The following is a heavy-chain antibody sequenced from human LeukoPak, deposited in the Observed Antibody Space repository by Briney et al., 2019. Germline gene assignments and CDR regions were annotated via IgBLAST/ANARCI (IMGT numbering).Heavy chain of an antibody. CDR2: INPKSGGT. D-gene: IGHD6-25*01. CDR3: TRDAARLDFDY. CDR1: GYTFTDYY. V-gene: IGHV1-2*02. J-gene: IGHJ4*02. Sequence: ASVKVSCKASGYTFTDYYLHWMRQAPGQGLEWVGWINPKSGGTKYAQKFQGRVTMTRGTSISTAYMELSGLRSDDTAVYYCTRDAARLDFDYWGQGTLVTVSS.